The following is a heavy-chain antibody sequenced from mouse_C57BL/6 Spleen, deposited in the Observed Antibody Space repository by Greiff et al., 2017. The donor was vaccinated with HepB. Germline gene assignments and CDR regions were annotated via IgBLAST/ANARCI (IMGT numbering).Heavy chain of an antibody. Sequence: VQLQQPGAELVMPGASVKLSCKASGYTFTSYWMHWVKQRPGQGLEWIGEIDPSDSYTNYNQKFKGKSTLTVDKSSSTAYMQLSSLTSEDSAVYYCARGDSNYKDYWGQGTTLTVSS. CDR1: GYTFTSYW. CDR2: IDPSDSYT. V-gene: IGHV1-69*01. CDR3: ARGDSNYKDY. D-gene: IGHD2-5*01. J-gene: IGHJ2*01.